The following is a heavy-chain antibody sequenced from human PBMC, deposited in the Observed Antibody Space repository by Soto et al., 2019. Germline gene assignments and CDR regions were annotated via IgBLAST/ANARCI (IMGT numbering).Heavy chain of an antibody. CDR3: AKGRGGSGSLTPRVDF. CDR1: GFTFNNYA. CDR2: ISGGGDTT. D-gene: IGHD3-10*01. Sequence: EVQLLESGGGLVQPGGSLRLSCAASGFTFNNYAITWVRQAPGKGLEWVSAISGGGDTTSYADSVKGRFTVSRDGSKNTLYLQMSSLRAEDTAIYYCAKGRGGSGSLTPRVDFWGQGTLVTVSS. V-gene: IGHV3-23*01. J-gene: IGHJ4*02.